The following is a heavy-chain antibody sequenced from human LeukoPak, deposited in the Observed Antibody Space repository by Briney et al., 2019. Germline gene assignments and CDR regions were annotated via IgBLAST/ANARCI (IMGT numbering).Heavy chain of an antibody. CDR2: INSSSSYI. Sequence: GGSLRLSCAASGFTFSSYSMNWVRQAPGKGVEWVSSINSSSSYIYYADSVKGRFTISRDNAKNSLYLQMNGLRAEDTAVYYCARDRERVGATVFYWGQGTLVTVSS. V-gene: IGHV3-21*01. CDR3: ARDRERVGATVFY. J-gene: IGHJ4*02. CDR1: GFTFSSYS. D-gene: IGHD1-26*01.